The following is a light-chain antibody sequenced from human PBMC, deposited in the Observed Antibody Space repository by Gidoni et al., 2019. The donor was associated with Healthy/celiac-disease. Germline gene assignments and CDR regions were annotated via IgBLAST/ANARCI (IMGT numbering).Light chain of an antibody. CDR1: QSISSY. V-gene: IGKV1-39*01. CDR2: AAS. CDR3: QQSYSTLPMYT. Sequence: DIQMTQSPSSLSASVGDRVTITCRASQSISSYLNWYQQKPGKAPKLLIYAASSLQSGVPSRFSGSGSGTDFTLTISSLQPEDFATHYCQQSYSTLPMYTFGQGTKLEIK. J-gene: IGKJ2*01.